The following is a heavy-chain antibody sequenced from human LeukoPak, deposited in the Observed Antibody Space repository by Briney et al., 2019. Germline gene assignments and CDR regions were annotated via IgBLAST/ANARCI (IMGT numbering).Heavy chain of an antibody. CDR1: GGTFSSYA. Sequence: GSSVKVSCKASGGTFSSYAISWVRQAPGQGLEWMGRIIPILGIANYAQKFQGRVPITADKSTSTAYMELSSLRSEDTAVYYCARGGALGTAMGDWFDPWGQGTLVTVSS. D-gene: IGHD7-27*01. CDR2: IIPILGIA. V-gene: IGHV1-69*04. CDR3: ARGGALGTAMGDWFDP. J-gene: IGHJ5*02.